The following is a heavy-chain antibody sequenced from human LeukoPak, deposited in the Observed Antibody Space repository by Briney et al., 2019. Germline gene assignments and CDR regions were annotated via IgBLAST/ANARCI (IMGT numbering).Heavy chain of an antibody. Sequence: GGSLRLSCAASGFTFSDYYMSWIRQAPGKGLEWVAVMSYDGSNKYYADSVKGRFTISRDNSKNTLYLQMNSLRGEDTAVYYCARETFGVVINPVLDYWGQGTLVTVSS. CDR3: ARETFGVVINPVLDY. J-gene: IGHJ4*02. V-gene: IGHV3-30-3*01. CDR1: GFTFSDYY. D-gene: IGHD3-3*01. CDR2: MSYDGSNK.